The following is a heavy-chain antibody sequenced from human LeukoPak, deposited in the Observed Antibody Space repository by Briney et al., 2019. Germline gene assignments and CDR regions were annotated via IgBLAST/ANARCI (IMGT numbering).Heavy chain of an antibody. CDR2: IYWADAT. J-gene: IGHJ3*02. V-gene: IGHV2-5*02. Sequence: SDPTLLNPTQILTLTCTLSGFSVSTSGVGVGGIRQPPGKALEWLALIYWADATRYHPSLKSRFPITKPTSKSHVVRTMTHPDPLVTTTYHCAHGFYGEYVVASDTWGQGKIVTVSS. CDR1: GFSVSTSGVG. D-gene: IGHD4-17*01. CDR3: AHGFYGEYVVASDT.